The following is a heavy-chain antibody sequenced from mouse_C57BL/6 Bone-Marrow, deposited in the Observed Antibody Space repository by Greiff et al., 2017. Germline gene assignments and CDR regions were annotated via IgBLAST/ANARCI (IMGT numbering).Heavy chain of an antibody. D-gene: IGHD1-2*01. CDR2: IHPNSGST. J-gene: IGHJ2*01. CDR1: GYTFTSYW. Sequence: VQLQQPGAELVKPGASVKLSCKASGYTFTSYWMHWVKQRPGQGLEWIGMIHPNSGSTNYNEKFKSKATLTVDKSSSTAYMQLSSLTSEDSAVYYCARERSITKPDDWGQGTTLTVSS. V-gene: IGHV1-64*01. CDR3: ARERSITKPDD.